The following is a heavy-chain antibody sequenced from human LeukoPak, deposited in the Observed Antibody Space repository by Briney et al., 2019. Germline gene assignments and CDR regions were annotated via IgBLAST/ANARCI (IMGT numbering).Heavy chain of an antibody. CDR2: IYYSGST. Sequence: SETLSLTCTVSGGSISSYYWSWIRQPPGKGLEWIGYIYYSGSTNYNPSLKSRIAISVDTSKNQFSLKLSSVTVADTAVYYCARLNTYGMDVWGQGTTVTVSS. J-gene: IGHJ6*02. CDR3: ARLNTYGMDV. CDR1: GGSISSYY. V-gene: IGHV4-59*12. D-gene: IGHD1/OR15-1a*01.